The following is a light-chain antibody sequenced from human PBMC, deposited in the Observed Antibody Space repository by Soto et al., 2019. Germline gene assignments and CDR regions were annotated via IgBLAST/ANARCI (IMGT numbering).Light chain of an antibody. CDR1: RDITND. V-gene: IGKV1-16*02. CDR3: LQYHAYPRT. Sequence: DIQMTQSPSSLSASVGDRVTITCRASRDITNDLDWFQQKPGKAPKSLIYEASILHSGVPSKFSGSGFGTDFTLTISSLQPEDFATYFCLQYHAYPRTCGQGTKGDIK. J-gene: IGKJ1*01. CDR2: EAS.